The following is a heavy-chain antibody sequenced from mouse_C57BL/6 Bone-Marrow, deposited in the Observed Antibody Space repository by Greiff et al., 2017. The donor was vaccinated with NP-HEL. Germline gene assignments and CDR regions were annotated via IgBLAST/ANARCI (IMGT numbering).Heavy chain of an antibody. D-gene: IGHD2-5*01. CDR2: IWGVGST. CDR1: GFSLTSYG. CDR3: ARVYYSNPYAMDY. Sequence: VMLVESGPGLVAPSQSLSITCTVSGFSLTSYGVDWVRQSPGKGLEWLGVIWGVGSTNYNSALKSRLSISKDNSKSQVFLKMNSLQTDDTAMYYCARVYYSNPYAMDYWGQGTSVTVSS. J-gene: IGHJ4*01. V-gene: IGHV2-6*01.